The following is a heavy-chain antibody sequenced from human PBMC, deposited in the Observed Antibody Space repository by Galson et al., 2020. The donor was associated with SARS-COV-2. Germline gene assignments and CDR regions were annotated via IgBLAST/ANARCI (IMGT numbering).Heavy chain of an antibody. D-gene: IGHD7-27*01. CDR2: ISSSSSTI. V-gene: IGHV3-48*02. CDR1: GFTFSSYS. Sequence: GGSLRLSCAASGFTFSSYSMNWVRPAPGTRLEWVSYISSSSSTIYYADSVKGRFTISRDNAKNSLYLQMNSLRDEDTAVYYCARAQLGIEVHDAFDIWGQGTMVTVSS. J-gene: IGHJ3*02. CDR3: ARAQLGIEVHDAFDI.